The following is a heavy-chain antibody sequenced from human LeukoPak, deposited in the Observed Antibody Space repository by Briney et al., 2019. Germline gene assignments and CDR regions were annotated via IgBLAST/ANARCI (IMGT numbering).Heavy chain of an antibody. D-gene: IGHD3-9*01. V-gene: IGHV3-23*01. J-gene: IGHJ3*02. Sequence: GGSLRLSCAASGFTFSSYAMSWVRQAPGKGLEWVSAISGSGGSTYYADSVKGRFTISRDNSKNTLYLQMNSLRAEDTAVYYCAKGGGYVILTGYHDAFDIWGQGTMVTVSS. CDR3: AKGGGYVILTGYHDAFDI. CDR1: GFTFSSYA. CDR2: ISGSGGST.